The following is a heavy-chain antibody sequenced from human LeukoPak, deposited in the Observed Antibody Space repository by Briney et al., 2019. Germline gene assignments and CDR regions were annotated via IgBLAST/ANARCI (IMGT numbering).Heavy chain of an antibody. Sequence: SETLSLTCAVYGGSFSGYYWSWIRQPPGKGLEWIGEINHSGSTNYSPSLKSRVTISVDTSKNQFSLKLSSVTAADTAVYYCARVDDFWSGYYTGMKFDPWGQGTLVTVSS. CDR3: ARVDDFWSGYYTGMKFDP. D-gene: IGHD3-3*01. CDR2: INHSGST. V-gene: IGHV4-34*01. J-gene: IGHJ5*02. CDR1: GGSFSGYY.